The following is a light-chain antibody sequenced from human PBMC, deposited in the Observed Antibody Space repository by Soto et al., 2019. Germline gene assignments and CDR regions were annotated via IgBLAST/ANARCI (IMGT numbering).Light chain of an antibody. Sequence: DIVMTQSPDSLAVSLGERATINCKSSQSVLYSTNNKNYLAWYQQKRGQPPKLLICWAATRESGVPDRFSGSGSGTDFTLTISSLQAEDVAVYYCQQYYITPLTFGGGTKVEI. CDR2: WAA. J-gene: IGKJ4*01. V-gene: IGKV4-1*01. CDR1: QSVLYSTNNKNY. CDR3: QQYYITPLT.